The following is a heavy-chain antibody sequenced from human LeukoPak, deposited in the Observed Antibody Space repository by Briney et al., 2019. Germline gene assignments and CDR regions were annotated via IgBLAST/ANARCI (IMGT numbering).Heavy chain of an antibody. CDR1: GFTFSSYW. V-gene: IGHV3-53*01. J-gene: IGHJ4*02. CDR2: IYSGGST. D-gene: IGHD3-10*01. CDR3: ARESIWFGDRGAYY. Sequence: GGPLRLSCAASGFTFSSYWMSWVRQAPGKGLEWVSVIYSGGSTYYADSVKGRFTISRDNSKNTLYLQMNSLRAEDTAVYYCARESIWFGDRGAYYWGQGTLVTVSS.